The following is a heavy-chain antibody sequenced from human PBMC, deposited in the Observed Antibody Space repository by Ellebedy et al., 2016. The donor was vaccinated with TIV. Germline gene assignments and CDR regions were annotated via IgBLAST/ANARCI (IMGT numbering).Heavy chain of an antibody. D-gene: IGHD5-24*01. CDR1: GYSFTTYW. V-gene: IGHV5-51*01. CDR2: IYPGDSDT. J-gene: IGHJ3*02. Sequence: KVSCKGSGYSFTTYWIGCVRHIPGKGLEWMGIIYPGDSDTRYSPSFQGQVTISADKSISTAYLQWSSLKASDTAMYYCARLGMGGDAYNQEAFDIWGQGTMVTVSS. CDR3: ARLGMGGDAYNQEAFDI.